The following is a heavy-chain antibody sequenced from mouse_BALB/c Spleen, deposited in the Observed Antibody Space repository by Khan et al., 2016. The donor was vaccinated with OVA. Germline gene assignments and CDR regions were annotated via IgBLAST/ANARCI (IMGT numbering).Heavy chain of an antibody. V-gene: IGHV9-3-1*01. CDR3: AIVGNYWYFDV. CDR1: GYTFTNYG. D-gene: IGHD2-1*01. CDR2: INTYTGEP. Sequence: QIQLVQSGPELKKPGETVKISCKASGYTFTNYGINWVKQAPGKGLKWMGWINTYTGEPTYADDFKGRFAFSLETSASTAYLQINNLKNEDTATYFCAIVGNYWYFDVWGAGTTVTVSS. J-gene: IGHJ1*01.